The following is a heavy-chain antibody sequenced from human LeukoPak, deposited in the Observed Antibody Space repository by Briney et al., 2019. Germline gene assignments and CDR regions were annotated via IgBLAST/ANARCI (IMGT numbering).Heavy chain of an antibody. Sequence: SETLSLTCAVSGYSISSGYYWGWIRQPPGKGLEWIGSIYHSGSTYYNPSLKSRVTISVDTSKNQFSLKLSSVTAAETAVYYCARVGYYDSSGYYGAFDIWGQGTMVTVSS. V-gene: IGHV4-38-2*01. J-gene: IGHJ3*02. D-gene: IGHD3-22*01. CDR2: IYHSGST. CDR1: GYSISSGYY. CDR3: ARVGYYDSSGYYGAFDI.